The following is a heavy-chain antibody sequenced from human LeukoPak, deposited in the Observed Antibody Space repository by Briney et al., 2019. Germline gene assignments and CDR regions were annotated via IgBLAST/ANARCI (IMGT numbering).Heavy chain of an antibody. CDR1: GGSISSSSYY. CDR3: ARDRPRYYPQNDAFDI. J-gene: IGHJ3*02. CDR2: IYYSGST. D-gene: IGHD3-10*01. Sequence: SETLSLTCTVSGGSISSSSYYWGWIRQPPGKGLEWIGSIYYSGSTYYNPSLKSRVTISVDTSKNQFSLKLSSVSAADTAVYYCARDRPRYYPQNDAFDIWGQGTMVTVSS. V-gene: IGHV4-39*07.